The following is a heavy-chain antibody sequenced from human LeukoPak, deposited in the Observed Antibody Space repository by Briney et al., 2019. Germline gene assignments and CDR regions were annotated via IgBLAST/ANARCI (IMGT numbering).Heavy chain of an antibody. Sequence: GESLKISCKGPGYDFPTYWIGWVRQIPGKGLEWMGIIYRGDSDTRYSPSFQGQVTISADKSINTAYLQWSSLKASDTAMYYCARAKYCSGGSCYAEYWGQGTLVTVSS. CDR2: IYRGDSDT. V-gene: IGHV5-51*01. CDR1: GYDFPTYW. D-gene: IGHD2-15*01. CDR3: ARAKYCSGGSCYAEY. J-gene: IGHJ4*02.